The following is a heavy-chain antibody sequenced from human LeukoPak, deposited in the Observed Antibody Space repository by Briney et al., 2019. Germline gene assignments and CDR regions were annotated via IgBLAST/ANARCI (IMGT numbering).Heavy chain of an antibody. CDR3: AREVDDAFDY. V-gene: IGHV4-59*01. Sequence: PSETLSLTCTVSGGSISSYYWSWIRQPPGKGLEWIGYIYYSGSTNYSPSLKSRVTISVDTSKNQFSLKLSSVTAADTAVYYCAREVDDAFDYWGQGTLVTVSS. CDR1: GGSISSYY. CDR2: IYYSGST. D-gene: IGHD1-1*01. J-gene: IGHJ4*02.